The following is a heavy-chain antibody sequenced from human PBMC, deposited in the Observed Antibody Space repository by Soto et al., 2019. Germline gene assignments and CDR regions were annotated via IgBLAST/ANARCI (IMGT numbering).Heavy chain of an antibody. CDR1: GFTFSSYG. J-gene: IGHJ4*02. CDR3: AKLPRQGFDY. CDR2: ISYDGSNK. Sequence: GGSLRLSCAASGFTFSSYGMHWVRQAPGKGLEWVAVISYDGSNKYYADSVKGRFTISRDNSKNTLYLQMNSLRAEDTAVYYCAKLPRQGFDYWGQGTLVTVSS. D-gene: IGHD6-25*01. V-gene: IGHV3-30*18.